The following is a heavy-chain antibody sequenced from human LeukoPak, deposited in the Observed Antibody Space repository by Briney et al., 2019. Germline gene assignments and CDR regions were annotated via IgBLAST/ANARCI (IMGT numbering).Heavy chain of an antibody. V-gene: IGHV1-69*13. CDR2: IIPIFGTA. D-gene: IGHD3-3*01. CDR3: ARQRHDFWSGYYIG. Sequence: ASVKVSCKASGDTFSSYAISWVRQAPGQGLEWMGGIIPIFGTANYAQKFQGRVTITADESTSTAYMELSSLRSEDTAVYYCARQRHDFWSGYYIGWGQGTLVTVSS. CDR1: GDTFSSYA. J-gene: IGHJ4*02.